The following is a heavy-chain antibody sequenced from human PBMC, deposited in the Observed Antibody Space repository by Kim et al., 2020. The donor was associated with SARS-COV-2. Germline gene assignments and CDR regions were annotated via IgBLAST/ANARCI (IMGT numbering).Heavy chain of an antibody. J-gene: IGHJ2*01. CDR2: ISSSGSTI. D-gene: IGHD3-22*01. CDR3: ARDRADSSGYPDWYFDL. V-gene: IGHV3-48*03. CDR1: GFTFSSYE. Sequence: GGSLRLSCAASGFTFSSYEMIWVRQAPGKGLEWVSYISSSGSTIYYADSVKGRFTISRDNAKNSLYLQMNSLRAEDTAVYYCARDRADSSGYPDWYFDLWGRGTLVTVSS.